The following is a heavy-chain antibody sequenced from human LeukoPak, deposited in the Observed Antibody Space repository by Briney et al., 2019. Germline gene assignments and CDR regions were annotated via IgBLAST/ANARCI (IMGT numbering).Heavy chain of an antibody. J-gene: IGHJ6*02. V-gene: IGHV3-30*04. CDR2: ISYDGSTK. CDR3: AKGDEYNNGALGGMDV. CDR1: GFTFSSYA. D-gene: IGHD5-18*01. Sequence: GSLRLSCAASGFTFSSYAMHWVRQAPGKGLEWVAVISYDGSTKYYADSVKGRFTISRDNSKNTLYLQMNSLRAEDTAVYYCAKGDEYNNGALGGMDVWGQGTTVTVSS.